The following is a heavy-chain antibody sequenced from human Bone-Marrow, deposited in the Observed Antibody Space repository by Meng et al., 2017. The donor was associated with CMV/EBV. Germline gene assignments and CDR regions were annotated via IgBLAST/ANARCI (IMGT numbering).Heavy chain of an antibody. D-gene: IGHD4-11*01. Sequence: SVKVSCKASGFTFTTSAVQWVRQARGQRLEWIGWIVVGSGITNYAQKFQERVTIIRDMSTSTAYMELSSLRSEDTAVYYCAADYSNFGTALYNWFDPWGQGTLVTVSS. CDR3: AADYSNFGTALYNWFDP. CDR1: GFTFTTSA. V-gene: IGHV1-58*01. CDR2: IVVGSGIT. J-gene: IGHJ5*02.